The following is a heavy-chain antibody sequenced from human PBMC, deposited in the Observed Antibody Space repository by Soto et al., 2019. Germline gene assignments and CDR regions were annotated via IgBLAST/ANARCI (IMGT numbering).Heavy chain of an antibody. D-gene: IGHD6-6*01. CDR2: ISGSDDST. CDR1: GFTFSSYA. J-gene: IGHJ4*02. Sequence: EVQLLKSGGGLVQPGESLRLSCAASGFTFSSYAMSWVRQAPGKGLEWGSVISGSDDSTYYADSVKGRFTISRDNSKNTLYLQMNSLRAEDTAVDYCAKRSSSSTFDYWGQGTLVTVSS. CDR3: AKRSSSSTFDY. V-gene: IGHV3-23*01.